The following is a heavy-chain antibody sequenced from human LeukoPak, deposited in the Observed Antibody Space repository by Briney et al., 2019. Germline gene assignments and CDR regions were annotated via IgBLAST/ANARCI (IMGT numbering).Heavy chain of an antibody. CDR1: RFTFSSYW. CDR2: INSDGSTT. Sequence: PGGSLRLSCAASRFTFSSYWMHWVRQAPGKGLVWVSRINSDGSTTTYADSVKGRFTVSRDNAKNTLYLQMISLRAEDTAVYYCTRDGGYYGSGTGAFDIWGQGTMVTVSS. V-gene: IGHV3-74*01. J-gene: IGHJ3*02. CDR3: TRDGGYYGSGTGAFDI. D-gene: IGHD3-10*01.